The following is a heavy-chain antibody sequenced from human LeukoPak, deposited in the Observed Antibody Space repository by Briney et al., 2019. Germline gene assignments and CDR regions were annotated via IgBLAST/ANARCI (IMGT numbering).Heavy chain of an antibody. CDR3: ASSYYYDSSGYYPEYFQH. V-gene: IGHV4-59*08. D-gene: IGHD3-22*01. CDR2: IYYSGST. J-gene: IGHJ1*01. CDR1: GGSISSYY. Sequence: SETLSLTCTVSGGSISSYYWSWIRQPPGEGLEWIGYIYYSGSTNYNPSLKSRVTISVDTSKNQFSLKLSSVTAADTAVYYCASSYYYDSSGYYPEYFQHWGQGTLVTVSS.